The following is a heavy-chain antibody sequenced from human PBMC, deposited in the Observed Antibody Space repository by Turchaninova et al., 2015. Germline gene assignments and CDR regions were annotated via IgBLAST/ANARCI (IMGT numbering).Heavy chain of an antibody. CDR1: GFTFSNAW. CDR3: TTRNLGD. Sequence: EVPLEESGGGLVKPGGSLRLSCAASGFTFSNAWMSWGRQAQGKGLEWVGRIKSKTNGGTTDYAAPVKGRFTSSRDDSKNTLYLQMNSLIIEDTAVYYCTTRNLGDWGQGTLVTVSS. V-gene: IGHV3-15*01. CDR2: IKSKTNGGTT. D-gene: IGHD1-26*01. J-gene: IGHJ4*02.